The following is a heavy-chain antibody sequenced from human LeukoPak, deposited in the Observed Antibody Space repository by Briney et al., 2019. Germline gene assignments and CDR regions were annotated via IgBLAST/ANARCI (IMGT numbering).Heavy chain of an antibody. CDR2: IYYSGST. J-gene: IGHJ5*02. CDR3: ARGGTTWGYSSIWFSH. D-gene: IGHD6-13*01. Sequence: PSETLSLTCTVSGASISNYYWSWIRQPPGKGLEWIGYIYYSGSTNYNPSLKSRVTMSVDTSENQFSLNLSSVTAADTAVYYCARGGTTWGYSSIWFSHWGQGTLVTVSS. CDR1: GASISNYY. V-gene: IGHV4-59*01.